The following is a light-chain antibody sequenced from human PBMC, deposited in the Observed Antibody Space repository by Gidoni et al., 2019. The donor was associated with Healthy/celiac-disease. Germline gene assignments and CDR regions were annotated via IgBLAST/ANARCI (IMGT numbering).Light chain of an antibody. J-gene: IGKJ3*01. CDR3: QQRYNRPPN. CDR1: QSSSSY. Sequence: TVLTQSPATLSLSPGERATLSCRASQSSSSYLVWYQQKPGQAPRLLIYDASNRATGVPARFSGSGSGTDFTLTISSLEPEDFAVYYCQQRYNRPPNFGPGTKVDIK. V-gene: IGKV3-11*01. CDR2: DAS.